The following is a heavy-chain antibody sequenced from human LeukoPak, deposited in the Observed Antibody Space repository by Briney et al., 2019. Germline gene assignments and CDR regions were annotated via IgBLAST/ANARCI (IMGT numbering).Heavy chain of an antibody. CDR3: AKTKHGDYVLVYFDY. CDR2: ISYDGSNK. Sequence: GGSLRHSCAASGFTFSSYGMHWVRQAPGKGLEWVAVISYDGSNKYYADSVKGRFTISRDNSKNTLYLQMNSLRAEDTAVYYCAKTKHGDYVLVYFDYWGQGTLVTVSS. J-gene: IGHJ4*02. V-gene: IGHV3-30*18. CDR1: GFTFSSYG. D-gene: IGHD4-17*01.